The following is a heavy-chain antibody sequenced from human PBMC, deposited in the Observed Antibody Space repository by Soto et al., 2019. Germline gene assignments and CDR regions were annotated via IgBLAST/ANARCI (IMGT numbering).Heavy chain of an antibody. CDR3: ARGHVMLRGGRTYWYFDL. Sequence: QVQLQESGPGLVKPSGTLSLTCAVSGDSFTSDTWWSWVRQAPSMGLEWIGNVHQSGSTNYNPSLESRGTMTVARSNKYISLNLNYVTAADKAVYYCARGHVMLRGGRTYWYFDLWGRGTLATVSS. J-gene: IGHJ2*01. CDR1: GDSFTSDTW. D-gene: IGHD3-10*01. CDR2: VHQSGST. V-gene: IGHV4-4*02.